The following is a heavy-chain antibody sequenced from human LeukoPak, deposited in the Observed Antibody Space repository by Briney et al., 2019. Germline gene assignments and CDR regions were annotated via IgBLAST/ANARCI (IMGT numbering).Heavy chain of an antibody. V-gene: IGHV3-21*01. CDR3: AREDLVVITPSSIDY. Sequence: GGSLRLSCAASGFIFSNYGMNWVRQAPGKGLEWVSSISSSSSYIYYADSVKGRFTISRDNAKNSLYLQMNSLRAEDTAVYYCAREDLVVITPSSIDYWGQGTLVTVSS. CDR1: GFIFSNYG. CDR2: ISSSSSYI. J-gene: IGHJ4*02. D-gene: IGHD3-22*01.